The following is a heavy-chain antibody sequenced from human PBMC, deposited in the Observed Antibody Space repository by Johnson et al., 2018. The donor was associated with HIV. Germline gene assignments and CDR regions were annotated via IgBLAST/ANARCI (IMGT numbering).Heavy chain of an antibody. CDR2: INWTGGST. CDR3: ARGRIAARPHAFDI. J-gene: IGHJ3*02. CDR1: GFTFDDYG. D-gene: IGHD6-6*01. Sequence: VQLVESGGGVVRPGGSLRLSCAASGFTFDDYGMSWVRQAPGKGLEWVSGINWTGGSTGYADSVTGRFTISRDNAKNSLYLQMNSLRAEDTALYYCARGRIAARPHAFDIWGQGTMVTVSS. V-gene: IGHV3-20*04.